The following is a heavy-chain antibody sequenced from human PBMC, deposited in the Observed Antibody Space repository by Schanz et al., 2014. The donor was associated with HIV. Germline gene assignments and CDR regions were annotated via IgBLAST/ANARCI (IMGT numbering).Heavy chain of an antibody. J-gene: IGHJ5*02. Sequence: EGQLVESGGGLVQPGGSLRLSCVASGFTFNNYAMTWVRQAPGKGLEWVSSISESGGRSYYADSVNGRFTISRDNSKNTLYLQMNSLRPEDTAVYYCAKDKSRHTYSSSSIFDPWGQGTLVTVSS. CDR1: GFTFNNYA. CDR2: ISESGGRS. CDR3: AKDKSRHTYSSSSIFDP. D-gene: IGHD6-13*01. V-gene: IGHV3-23*04.